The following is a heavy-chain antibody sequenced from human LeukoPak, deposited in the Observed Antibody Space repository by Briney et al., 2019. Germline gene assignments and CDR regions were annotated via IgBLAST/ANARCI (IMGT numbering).Heavy chain of an antibody. CDR2: ISSSASTI. D-gene: IGHD7-27*01. CDR1: GFTFTSYE. CDR3: GRGHWGLDY. J-gene: IGHJ4*02. V-gene: IGHV3-48*03. Sequence: GGSLRLSCGASGFTFTSYEMNWVRQAPGKGLEWVSYISSSASTIYYADSVKGRFTISRDNAMSSLYLQMNSLRVEDTAVYYCGRGHWGLDYWGQGTLVTVSS.